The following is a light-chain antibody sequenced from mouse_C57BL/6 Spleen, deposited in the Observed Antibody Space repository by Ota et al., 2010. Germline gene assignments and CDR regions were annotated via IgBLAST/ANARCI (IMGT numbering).Light chain of an antibody. J-gene: IGKJ5*01. CDR3: MQHLEYPLT. CDR2: NAK. V-gene: IGKV12-44*01. CDR1: ENIYSY. Sequence: DIQMTQSPASLSASVGETVTITCRASENIYSYLAWYQQKQGKSPQLLVYNAKTLAEGVPSRFSGSGSGTAFTLRISRVEAEDVGVYYCMQHLEYPLTFGAGTKLELK.